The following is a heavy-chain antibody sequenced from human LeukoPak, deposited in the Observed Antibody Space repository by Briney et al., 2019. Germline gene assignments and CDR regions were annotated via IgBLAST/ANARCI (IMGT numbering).Heavy chain of an antibody. D-gene: IGHD6-13*01. CDR1: GGSLTYYY. CDR3: ARRSSRHFDY. CDR2: IYTSGST. V-gene: IGHV4-4*07. Sequence: SETLSLTCSVSGGSLTYYYWSWIRQPAGKGLEWIGRIYTSGSTNYNPSLKSRVTISVDTSKNQFSLKLSSVTAADTAVYYCARRSSRHFDYWGQGTLVTVSS. J-gene: IGHJ4*02.